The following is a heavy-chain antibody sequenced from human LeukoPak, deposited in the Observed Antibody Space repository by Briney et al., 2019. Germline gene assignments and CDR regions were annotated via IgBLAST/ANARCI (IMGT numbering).Heavy chain of an antibody. CDR1: GFTFTTYG. Sequence: GRSLRLSCAASGFTFTTYGMHWVRQAPGKGLEWVAVIWYDGSNKYYADSVQGRFTISRDNSKNTLYLQMNSLRAEDTAVHYCARGWREVNYWGQGTLVTVSS. V-gene: IGHV3-33*01. CDR3: ARGWREVNY. D-gene: IGHD1-26*01. J-gene: IGHJ4*02. CDR2: IWYDGSNK.